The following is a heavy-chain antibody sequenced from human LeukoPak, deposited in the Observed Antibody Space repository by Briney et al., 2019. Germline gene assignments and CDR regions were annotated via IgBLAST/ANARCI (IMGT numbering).Heavy chain of an antibody. Sequence: ASVKVSCKASGGTFSSYAISWVRQVPGQGLEWMGGIIPIFGTANYAQKFQGRVTITTDESTSTAYMELSSLRSEDTAVYYCARDPGGWFDPWGQGTLVTVSS. V-gene: IGHV1-69*05. CDR3: ARDPGGWFDP. J-gene: IGHJ5*02. CDR1: GGTFSSYA. CDR2: IIPIFGTA.